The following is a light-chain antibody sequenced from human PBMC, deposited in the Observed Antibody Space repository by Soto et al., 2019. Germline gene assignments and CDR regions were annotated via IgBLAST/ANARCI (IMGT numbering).Light chain of an antibody. CDR1: TTDIGTSNL. Sequence: QSVLTQPASVSGSPGQSITISCTGTTTDIGTSNLVSWYQQHPTMPPRLIIFESTKRPSGVSSRFSGYKSGNTASLTISGLQAEDEADYYCSSYTGSNIRYVLGTGTKVTV. CDR3: SSYTGSNIRYV. CDR2: EST. J-gene: IGLJ1*01. V-gene: IGLV2-14*02.